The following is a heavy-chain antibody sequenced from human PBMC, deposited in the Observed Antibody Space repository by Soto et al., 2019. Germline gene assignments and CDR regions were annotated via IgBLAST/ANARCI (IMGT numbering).Heavy chain of an antibody. V-gene: IGHV4-31*03. CDR1: GGSISGGGYY. J-gene: IGHJ6*03. CDR3: ARDVRQYSSSSRDYYYMDV. CDR2: IYYSGST. Sequence: QVQLQESGPGLVKPSQTLSLTCTVSGGSISGGGYYWSWIRQHPGKGLEWIGYIYYSGSTYYNPSLKSRVTISVDTSKNQFSLKLSSVTAADTAVYYCARDVRQYSSSSRDYYYMDVWGKGTTVTVSS. D-gene: IGHD6-6*01.